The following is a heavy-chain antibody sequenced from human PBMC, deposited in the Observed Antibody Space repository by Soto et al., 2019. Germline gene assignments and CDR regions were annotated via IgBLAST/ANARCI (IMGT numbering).Heavy chain of an antibody. D-gene: IGHD3-10*01. CDR3: ARDRGYLDY. CDR1: GFTFSSYW. CDR2: MKQDGSER. Sequence: EVQLVESGGGLVQPGGSLRVSCAASGFTFSSYWMSWVLQAPGQGLEWVANMKQDGSERYYVGYVKGRFTISRDNPKNALYLEMNSLRAEDAAVYYCARDRGYLDYCGQVTLVTVSA. V-gene: IGHV3-7*05. J-gene: IGHJ4*02.